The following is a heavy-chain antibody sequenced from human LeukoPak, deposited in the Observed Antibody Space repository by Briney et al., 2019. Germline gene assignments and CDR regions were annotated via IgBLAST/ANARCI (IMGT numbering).Heavy chain of an antibody. Sequence: PGGSLRLSCAASGFTFSTYAVNWVRQAPGKGLEWVSTISGSGDSTYYADSVKGRFTISRDNSKDTLYLQMSSVRVDDTAVYYCAKDRRDTAMVTVGGQGTLVTVSS. CDR2: ISGSGDST. J-gene: IGHJ4*02. D-gene: IGHD5-18*01. CDR1: GFTFSTYA. V-gene: IGHV3-23*01. CDR3: AKDRRDTAMVTV.